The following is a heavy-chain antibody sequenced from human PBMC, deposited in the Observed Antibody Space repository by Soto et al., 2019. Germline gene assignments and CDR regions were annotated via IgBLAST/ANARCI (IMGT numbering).Heavy chain of an antibody. CDR3: ARDYITHPNYHFDY. J-gene: IGHJ4*02. D-gene: IGHD1-20*01. Sequence: QVHLQESGPGLVKPSETLSLLCTVSGVSVSSRGFYWSWIRQSPERGLEWIGYIVYSGTTNYNPSLKSRVTISVDTSNNQFSLRLSSVTAADTAVYFCARDYITHPNYHFDYWGQGTRVTVSS. CDR1: GVSVSSRGFY. CDR2: IVYSGTT. V-gene: IGHV4-61*08.